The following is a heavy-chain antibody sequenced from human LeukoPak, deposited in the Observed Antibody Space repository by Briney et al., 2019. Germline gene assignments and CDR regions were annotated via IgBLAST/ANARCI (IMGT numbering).Heavy chain of an antibody. J-gene: IGHJ5*02. CDR3: ARHGNTLGVFDP. V-gene: IGHV4-39*01. D-gene: IGHD1-7*01. CDR1: GDSISSSSYY. Sequence: SETLSLTCTVSGDSISSSSYYWGWIRQPPGKGLEWIGSIYYSGSTYYNPSLKSRVTISVDTSKNQFSLKLSSVTAADTAVYYCARHGNTLGVFDPWGQGTLVTVSS. CDR2: IYYSGST.